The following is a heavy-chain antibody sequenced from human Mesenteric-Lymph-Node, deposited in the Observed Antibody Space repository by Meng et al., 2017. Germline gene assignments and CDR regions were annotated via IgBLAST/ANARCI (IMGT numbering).Heavy chain of an antibody. Sequence: GESLKISCAASGFSFSSYWMHWVRQAPGKGLVWVSRINNDGSSTIYADSVKGRFTISRDNAKNTLYLQMNSLRAEDTAVYYCLNLGMVTSGSAYWGQGTLVTVSS. CDR2: INNDGSST. D-gene: IGHD3-16*01. CDR1: GFSFSSYW. CDR3: LNLGMVTSGSAY. J-gene: IGHJ4*02. V-gene: IGHV3-74*01.